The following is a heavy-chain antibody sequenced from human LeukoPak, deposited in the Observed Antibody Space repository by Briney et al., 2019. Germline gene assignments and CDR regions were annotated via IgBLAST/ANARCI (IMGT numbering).Heavy chain of an antibody. J-gene: IGHJ4*02. D-gene: IGHD3-10*01. CDR2: IYTSGST. CDR1: GGSISSYY. Sequence: PSETLSLTCTVSGGSISSYYWSWIRQPAGKGLEWIGRIYTSGSTNYNPSLKSRVTISVDTSKNQFSLKLSSVTAADTAVYYCARLTNGLLWFGEPRYYFDYWGQGTLVTVSS. V-gene: IGHV4-4*07. CDR3: ARLTNGLLWFGEPRYYFDY.